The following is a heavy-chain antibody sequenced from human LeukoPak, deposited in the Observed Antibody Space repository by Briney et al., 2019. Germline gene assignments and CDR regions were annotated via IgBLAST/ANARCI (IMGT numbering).Heavy chain of an antibody. CDR1: GFTFSSYA. J-gene: IGHJ4*02. CDR3: ARDLYRIVVVPHYFDY. D-gene: IGHD3-22*01. CDR2: ISGSGGST. V-gene: IGHV3-23*01. Sequence: GGSLRLSCAASGFTFSSYAMSWVRQAPGKWLEWVSAISGSGGSTYYADSVKGRFTISRDNAKNSLYLQMNSLRAEDTAVYYCARDLYRIVVVPHYFDYWGQGTLVTVSS.